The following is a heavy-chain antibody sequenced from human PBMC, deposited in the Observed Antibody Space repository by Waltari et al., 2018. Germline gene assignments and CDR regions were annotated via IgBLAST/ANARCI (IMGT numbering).Heavy chain of an antibody. Sequence: QVQLVQSGAEVMKPGASVKVSCKASGSSFAGYYMHWVRQAPGQGLEGMANINPDGDTTRYGQRWKGRITMTRDTSTSTVYMELRSLRSEDTAVYYCARGHIGRRHDSFNMWGQGTMVTVSS. V-gene: IGHV1-46*04. CDR3: ARGHIGRRHDSFNM. D-gene: IGHD3-3*01. CDR2: INPDGDTT. CDR1: GSSFAGYY. J-gene: IGHJ3*02.